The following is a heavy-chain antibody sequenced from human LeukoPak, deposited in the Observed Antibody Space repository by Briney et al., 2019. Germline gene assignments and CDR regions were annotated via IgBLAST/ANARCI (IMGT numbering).Heavy chain of an antibody. CDR1: GGSISSYY. V-gene: IGHV4-59*01. Sequence: PSETLSLTCTVSGGSISSYYWSWIRQLPGKGLEWIGYIYYSGSTNYNPSLKSRVTISVDTSKNQFSLKLSSVTAADTAVYYCVRRNSGSYYNYYYYYMDVWGKGTTVTVSS. D-gene: IGHD1-26*01. CDR3: VRRNSGSYYNYYYYYMDV. J-gene: IGHJ6*03. CDR2: IYYSGST.